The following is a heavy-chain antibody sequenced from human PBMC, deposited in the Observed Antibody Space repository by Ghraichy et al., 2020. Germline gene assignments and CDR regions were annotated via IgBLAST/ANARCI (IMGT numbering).Heavy chain of an antibody. Sequence: LSLTCAASGFTFSSYSMNWVRQAPGKGLEWVSSISSSSSYIYYADSVKGRFTISRDNAKNSLYLQMNSLRAEDTAVYYCARPYYYDSSGYYFAFDIWGQGTMVTVSS. D-gene: IGHD3-22*01. CDR3: ARPYYYDSSGYYFAFDI. V-gene: IGHV3-21*01. CDR2: ISSSSSYI. J-gene: IGHJ3*02. CDR1: GFTFSSYS.